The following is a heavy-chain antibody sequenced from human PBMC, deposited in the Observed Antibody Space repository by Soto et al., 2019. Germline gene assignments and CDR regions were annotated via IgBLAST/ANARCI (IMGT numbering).Heavy chain of an antibody. CDR1: GYIFTNYY. CDR2: INPRDSST. J-gene: IGHJ5*02. Sequence: ASVKVSCKASGYIFTNYYIHWVRQAPGQGLEWMGIINPRDSSTRYAQKFQGRVTMTRETSSSTVYMELNSLRFEDTAMYYCARDIGDSGSHWFDPWGQGSLVTVSS. CDR3: ARDIGDSGSHWFDP. V-gene: IGHV1-46*01. D-gene: IGHD1-26*01.